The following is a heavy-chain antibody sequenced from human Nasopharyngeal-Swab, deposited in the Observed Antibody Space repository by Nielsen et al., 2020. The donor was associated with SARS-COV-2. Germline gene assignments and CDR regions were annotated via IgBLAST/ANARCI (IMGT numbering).Heavy chain of an antibody. J-gene: IGHJ6*02. CDR2: INHSGST. V-gene: IGHV4-34*01. CDR1: GGSFNGYY. D-gene: IGHD3-22*01. CDR3: ARGSTMNGYYGMDV. Sequence: SETLSLTCAVYGGSFNGYYWSWIRQSPGKGLECIGEINHSGSTNYNPSLKSRVTISVDTSKTQISLKLSSVTAADTAVYYCARGSTMNGYYGMDVWGQGTTVTVSS.